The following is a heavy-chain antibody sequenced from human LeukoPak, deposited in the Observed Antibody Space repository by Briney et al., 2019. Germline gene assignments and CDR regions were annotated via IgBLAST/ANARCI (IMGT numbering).Heavy chain of an antibody. J-gene: IGHJ6*02. V-gene: IGHV4-59*12. CDR3: AREWYGDYADYYYGMDV. CDR1: GGSISIDY. CDR2: IYYSGST. D-gene: IGHD4-17*01. Sequence: SETLSLTCTVSGGSISIDYWSWIRQPPGKGLECLGYIYYSGSTNYNPSLKSRVTISVDTSKNQFSLKLSSVTAADTAVYYCAREWYGDYADYYYGMDVWGQGTTVTVSS.